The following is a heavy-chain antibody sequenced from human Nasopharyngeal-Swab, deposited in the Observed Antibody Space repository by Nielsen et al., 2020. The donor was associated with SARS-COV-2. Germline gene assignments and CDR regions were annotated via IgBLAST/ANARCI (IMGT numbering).Heavy chain of an antibody. Sequence: GESLKISCAASGFTFSSYEMNWVRQAPGKGLEWVSYISSSGSTIYYADSVKGRFTISRDNAKNSLYLQMNSLRAEDTAVYYCLRGMAGYGWFDPWGQGILVTVSS. CDR2: ISSSGSTI. CDR3: LRGMAGYGWFDP. V-gene: IGHV3-48*03. J-gene: IGHJ5*02. D-gene: IGHD2-2*03. CDR1: GFTFSSYE.